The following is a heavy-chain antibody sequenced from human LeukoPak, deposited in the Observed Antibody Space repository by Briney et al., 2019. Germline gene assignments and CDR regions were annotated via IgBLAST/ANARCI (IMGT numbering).Heavy chain of an antibody. Sequence: SVTVSCKAPGGSFGRYAIHWVRQAPGQGLEWMGGIVPILGTANYAQKFQGRVTITADDSTGTAYMELTSLRSADTVVYYCARSQGYSYGSSYWGQGTLVTVSS. V-gene: IGHV1-69*13. CDR1: GGSFGRYA. D-gene: IGHD5-18*01. CDR3: ARSQGYSYGSSY. CDR2: IVPILGTA. J-gene: IGHJ4*02.